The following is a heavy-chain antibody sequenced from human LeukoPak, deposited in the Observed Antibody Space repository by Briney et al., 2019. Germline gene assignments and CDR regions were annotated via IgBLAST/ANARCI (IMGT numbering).Heavy chain of an antibody. J-gene: IGHJ6*02. CDR2: ISSSSSYI. D-gene: IGHD5-12*01. Sequence: PGGSLRLSCAASGFTFSSYSMNWVRQAPGKGLEWVSSISSSSSYIYYADSVKGRFTISRDNAKNSLYLQMNSLRAEDTAVYYCAREEDSGYDDGMDVWGQGTTVTVSS. CDR1: GFTFSSYS. CDR3: AREEDSGYDDGMDV. V-gene: IGHV3-21*01.